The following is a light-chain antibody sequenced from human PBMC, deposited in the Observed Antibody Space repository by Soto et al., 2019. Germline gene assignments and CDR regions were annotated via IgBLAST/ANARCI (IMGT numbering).Light chain of an antibody. V-gene: IGKV1-5*01. CDR1: QSLSNR. J-gene: IGKJ1*01. Sequence: QYTCTRSASVSGRVTITCRASQSLSNRLAWYQQKPGKAPKVLIYDASSLESGVPSRFSGSGSGTHFILTISSLQPDDFATYYCQYYAGVWTFGQGTKVDI. CDR2: DAS. CDR3: QYYAGVWT.